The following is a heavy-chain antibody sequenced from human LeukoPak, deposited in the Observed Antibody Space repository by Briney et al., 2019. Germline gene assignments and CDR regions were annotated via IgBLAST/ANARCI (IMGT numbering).Heavy chain of an antibody. Sequence: GGSLRLSCAASGFTFSSYAMSWVRQAPGKGLEWVSAISGSGGSTYYADSVKGRFTISRDNSKNTLYLQMNSLRAEDTAVYYCAKEWGSGYSSSWYDWFDPWGQGTLVTVSS. J-gene: IGHJ5*02. D-gene: IGHD6-13*01. CDR2: ISGSGGST. CDR1: GFTFSSYA. V-gene: IGHV3-23*01. CDR3: AKEWGSGYSSSWYDWFDP.